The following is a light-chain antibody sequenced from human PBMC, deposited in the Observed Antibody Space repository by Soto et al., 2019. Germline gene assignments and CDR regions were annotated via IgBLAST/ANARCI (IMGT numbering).Light chain of an antibody. CDR1: SGSIASNY. CDR2: EDN. Sequence: NFMLTQPHSVAESPGKTVTISCTRSSGSIASNYVQWYQQRPGSSPTTVIYEDNQRPSGVPYRFSGSIDSSSNSASLTVSGLKTEDEADSYCQSFDSSNQVFAAGTELTVL. CDR3: QSFDSSNQV. V-gene: IGLV6-57*01. J-gene: IGLJ3*02.